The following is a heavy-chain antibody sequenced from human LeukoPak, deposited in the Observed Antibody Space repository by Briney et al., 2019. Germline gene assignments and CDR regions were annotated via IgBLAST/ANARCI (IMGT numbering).Heavy chain of an antibody. CDR3: ARKVGSGYYFDY. CDR1: GFTFNSYG. D-gene: IGHD3-10*01. CDR2: ISYDGSNK. Sequence: GRSLRLSCAASGFTFNSYGMHWVRQAPGKGLEWVAVISYDGSNKYYADSVKGRFTISRDNSKNTLYLQMNSLRAEDTAVYYCARKVGSGYYFDYWGQGTLVTVSS. V-gene: IGHV3-30*03. J-gene: IGHJ4*02.